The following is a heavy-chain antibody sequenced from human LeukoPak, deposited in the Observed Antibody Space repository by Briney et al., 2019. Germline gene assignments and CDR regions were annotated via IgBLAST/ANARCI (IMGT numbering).Heavy chain of an antibody. CDR2: IYYSGST. CDR3: ARDRRYCSGGSCYGMDV. CDR1: GGSISSGGYY. Sequence: PSETLSLTCTVSGGSISSGGYYWSWIRQHPGKGPEWIGYIYYSGSTYYNPSLKSRVTISVDTSKNQFSLKLSSVTAADTAVYYCARDRRYCSGGSCYGMDVWGQGTTVTVSS. D-gene: IGHD2-15*01. J-gene: IGHJ6*02. V-gene: IGHV4-31*03.